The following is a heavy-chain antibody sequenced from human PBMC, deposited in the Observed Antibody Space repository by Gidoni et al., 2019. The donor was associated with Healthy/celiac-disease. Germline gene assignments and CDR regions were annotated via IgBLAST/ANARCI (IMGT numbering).Heavy chain of an antibody. J-gene: IGHJ4*02. CDR3: ARDAEYYGSWDYFDY. Sequence: QVTLVESGGGVVQLGRSLRHACAASAFTFSSYVMHWVRPAQGKGLEGVAVIWNDGSNKYYADSVEGRFTISRDNSKNTLYLQMNSLRAEDTAVYYCARDAEYYGSWDYFDYWGQGTLVTVSS. CDR1: AFTFSSYV. CDR2: IWNDGSNK. V-gene: IGHV3-33*01. D-gene: IGHD3-10*01.